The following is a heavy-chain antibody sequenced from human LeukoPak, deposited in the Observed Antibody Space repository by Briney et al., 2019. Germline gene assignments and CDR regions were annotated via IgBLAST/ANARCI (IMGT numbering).Heavy chain of an antibody. V-gene: IGHV4-59*08. CDR1: GGSISIYY. D-gene: IGHD1-14*01. CDR3: ASSGLARGALNY. Sequence: TSETLSLTCTVSGGSISIYYWSWIRQPPGKGLEWIGYIYYSGSTNYNPSLKSRVTISVDTSKNQFSLKLSSVTAADTAVYYCASSGLARGALNYWGQGTLVSVSS. CDR2: IYYSGST. J-gene: IGHJ4*02.